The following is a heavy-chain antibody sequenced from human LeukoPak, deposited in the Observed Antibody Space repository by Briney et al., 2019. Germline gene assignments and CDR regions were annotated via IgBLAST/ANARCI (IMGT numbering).Heavy chain of an antibody. CDR2: ISAYNGNT. D-gene: IGHD5-18*01. CDR3: ARGLDTAMVTSFDY. J-gene: IGHJ4*02. CDR1: GYTFPSYG. Sequence: GASVKVSCKASGYTFPSYGISWVRQAPGQGFEWMGWISAYNGNTNYAQKLQGRVTMTTDTSTSTAYMEPRSLRSDDTAVYYCARGLDTAMVTSFDYWGQGTLVTVSS. V-gene: IGHV1-18*01.